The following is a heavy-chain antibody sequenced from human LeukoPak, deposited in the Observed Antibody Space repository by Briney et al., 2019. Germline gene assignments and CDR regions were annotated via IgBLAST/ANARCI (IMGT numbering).Heavy chain of an antibody. D-gene: IGHD4-17*01. Sequence: RGSLRLSCAASGFTVSSNYMSWVRQAPGKGLEWVSVIYSGGSTYYADSVKGRFTISRDNSKNTLYLQMNSLRAEDTAVYYCAGEDYGDYVGAFDIWGQGTMVTVSS. J-gene: IGHJ3*02. CDR1: GFTVSSNY. V-gene: IGHV3-53*01. CDR3: AGEDYGDYVGAFDI. CDR2: IYSGGST.